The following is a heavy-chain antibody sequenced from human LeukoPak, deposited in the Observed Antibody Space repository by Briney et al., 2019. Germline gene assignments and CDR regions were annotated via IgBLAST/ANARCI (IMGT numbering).Heavy chain of an antibody. CDR2: ISGSGGST. D-gene: IGHD6-6*01. V-gene: IGHV3-23*01. Sequence: GGSLRLSCAASGFTFSSYAVSWVRQAPGKGLEWVSAISGSGGSTYYADSVKGRFTISRDNSKNTLYLQMNSLRAEDTAVYYCAKDLSSSSSSYWGQGTLVTVSS. CDR1: GFTFSSYA. CDR3: AKDLSSSSSSY. J-gene: IGHJ4*02.